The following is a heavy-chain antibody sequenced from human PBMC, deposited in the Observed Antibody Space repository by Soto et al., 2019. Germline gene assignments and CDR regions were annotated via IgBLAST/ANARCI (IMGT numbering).Heavy chain of an antibody. CDR1: GFTFSSYA. V-gene: IGHV3-23*01. J-gene: IGHJ4*02. Sequence: EVQLLESGGGLVQPGGSLRLSCAASGFTFSSYAMSWVRQAPGKGLEWVSAISGSGGSTYYADSVKGRFTISRDNSKNTLDLQMNGLSAEETAVYYCAKPAISLFWGGNGRRNYFDYWGQGTLVTVSS. D-gene: IGHD3-16*01. CDR3: AKPAISLFWGGNGRRNYFDY. CDR2: ISGSGGST.